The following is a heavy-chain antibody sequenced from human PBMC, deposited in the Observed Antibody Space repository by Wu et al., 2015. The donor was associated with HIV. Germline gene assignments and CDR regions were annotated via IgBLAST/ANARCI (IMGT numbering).Heavy chain of an antibody. CDR2: INPNSGGT. V-gene: IGHV1-2*02. Sequence: QVRLVQSGAEVKKPGASVKVSCKASRSTFTGYHLHWVRQAPGQGLEWMGWINPNSGGTKYAQKFQGRVTVTRDTSISTAYLELSRLKSDDTAMYYCAHSENDWLLVDYWGQGTLVTVSS. CDR3: AHSENDWLLVDY. D-gene: IGHD3-9*01. J-gene: IGHJ4*02. CDR1: RSTFTGYH.